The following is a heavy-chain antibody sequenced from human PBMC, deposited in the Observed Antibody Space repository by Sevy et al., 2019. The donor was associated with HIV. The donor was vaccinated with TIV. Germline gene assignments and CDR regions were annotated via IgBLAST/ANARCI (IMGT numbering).Heavy chain of an antibody. J-gene: IGHJ6*02. CDR1: GYSFTSYW. CDR2: IYPGDSDT. D-gene: IGHD3-3*01. CDR3: ARLLYDFWSGYYSGYYYGMDV. V-gene: IGHV5-51*01. Sequence: GESLKISCKGSGYSFTSYWIGWVRQMPGKGLEWMGIIYPGDSDTRYSPSFKGQVTISADKSISTAYLQWSSLKASDTAMYYCARLLYDFWSGYYSGYYYGMDVWGQGTTVTVSS.